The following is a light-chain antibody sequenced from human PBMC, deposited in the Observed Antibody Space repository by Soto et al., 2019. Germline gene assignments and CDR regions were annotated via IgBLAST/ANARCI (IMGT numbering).Light chain of an antibody. J-gene: IGLJ1*01. CDR2: DVS. Sequence: QSALAQPASVSGSPGQSITISCTGTSSDIDAYNYVSWYQQHPGKAPKLMIYDVSNRPSGISNRFSGSKSGNTASLTIFGLQVEDEAVYYCSSYTSGSTLPWVFGTGTKVTVL. V-gene: IGLV2-14*01. CDR1: SSDIDAYNY. CDR3: SSYTSGSTLPWV.